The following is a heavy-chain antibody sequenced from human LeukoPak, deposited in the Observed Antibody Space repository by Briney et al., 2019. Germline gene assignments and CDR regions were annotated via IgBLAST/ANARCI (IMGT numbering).Heavy chain of an antibody. Sequence: PSETLSLTCTVSGGSISSYYWSWIRQPPGKGLEWIGYIYHSGSTNYNPSLKSRVTISVDTSKNQFSLKLSSVTAADTAVYYCARVVDTAPDYWGQGTLVTVSS. V-gene: IGHV4-59*01. CDR3: ARVVDTAPDY. CDR2: IYHSGST. J-gene: IGHJ4*02. D-gene: IGHD5-18*01. CDR1: GGSISSYY.